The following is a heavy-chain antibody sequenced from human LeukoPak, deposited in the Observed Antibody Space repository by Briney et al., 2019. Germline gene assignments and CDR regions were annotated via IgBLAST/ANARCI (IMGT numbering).Heavy chain of an antibody. CDR3: ARVRIVIGSYYYMDV. J-gene: IGHJ6*03. V-gene: IGHV3-23*01. CDR2: ISGSGGST. Sequence: PGGTLRLSCAASGFTFSSYGMSWVRQAPGKGLEWVSAISGSGGSTYYADSVKGRFTISRDNSKNTLYLQMNNLRAEDTAMYYCARVRIVIGSYYYMDVWGKGTTVTISS. CDR1: GFTFSSYG. D-gene: IGHD2-21*01.